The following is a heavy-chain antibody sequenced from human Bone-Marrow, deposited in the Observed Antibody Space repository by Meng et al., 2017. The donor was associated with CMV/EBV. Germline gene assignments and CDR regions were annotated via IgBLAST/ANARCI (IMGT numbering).Heavy chain of an antibody. CDR2: ISAYNGNT. Sequence: ASVKVSCKASGYTFTNYDITWVRQAPGQGVEWMGWISAYNGNTNYAQKLQGRVTMTTDTSTSTAYMELRSLRFHDTAVYYCARDGGGASSSTRYGMDVWGQGTTVTVSS. J-gene: IGHJ6*02. V-gene: IGHV1-18*01. D-gene: IGHD6-6*01. CDR3: ARDGGGASSSTRYGMDV. CDR1: GYTFTNYD.